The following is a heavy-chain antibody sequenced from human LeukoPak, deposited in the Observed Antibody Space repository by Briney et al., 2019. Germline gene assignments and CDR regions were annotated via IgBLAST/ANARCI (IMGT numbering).Heavy chain of an antibody. CDR1: GGSISSGDYY. Sequence: SETLSLTCTVSGGSISSGDYYWGWIRQPPGTGLEWIGNIYYNGNTYYNSSLKSRVTISVDTSKNQFSLKLSSVTAADTAVYYCASLLNGGVAHWFDPWGQGTLVTVSS. CDR3: ASLLNGGVAHWFDP. J-gene: IGHJ5*02. V-gene: IGHV4-39*01. CDR2: IYYNGNT. D-gene: IGHD7-27*01.